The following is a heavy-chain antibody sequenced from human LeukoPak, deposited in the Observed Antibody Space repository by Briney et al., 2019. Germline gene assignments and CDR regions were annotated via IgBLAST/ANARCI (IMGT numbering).Heavy chain of an antibody. CDR1: VYTLTQLS. D-gene: IGHD6-13*01. CDR3: ATALSEGQQLVGSAFDI. J-gene: IGHJ3*02. V-gene: IGHV1-24*01. Sequence: ASVTVSFKVSVYTLTQLSMHWVRQAPGKGREWMGGFDTEDGETIYAQKFQGRVTMTEDTSTDTAYMGLSSLRSEDTAVYYCATALSEGQQLVGSAFDIWGQGTMVTVSS. CDR2: FDTEDGET.